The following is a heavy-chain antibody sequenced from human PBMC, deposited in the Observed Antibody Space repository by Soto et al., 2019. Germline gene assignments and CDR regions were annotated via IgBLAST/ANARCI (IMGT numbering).Heavy chain of an antibody. J-gene: IGHJ5*02. CDR1: GGSISSSSYY. CDR2: IYYSGST. V-gene: IGHV4-39*01. Sequence: SETLSLTCTVSGGSISSSSYYWGWIRQPQGTGLEWIGSIYYSGSTYYNPSLKSRVTISVDTSKNQFSLKLSSVTAADAAVYYCARHATWFDPWGQGTLVTVSS. CDR3: ARHATWFDP.